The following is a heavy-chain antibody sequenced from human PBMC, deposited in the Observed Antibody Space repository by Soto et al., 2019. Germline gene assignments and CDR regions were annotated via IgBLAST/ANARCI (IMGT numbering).Heavy chain of an antibody. CDR2: INAGNGNT. Sequence: QVQLVQSGAEEKKPGASVKVSCKGSGYTFTSYAMHWVRQAAGQRLEWMGWINAGNGNTKYSQKFQVRVTITRDTSASSADMELSSLRSEDTAVYYCARDPSYYGMDVCGQATTVTVSS. V-gene: IGHV1-3*05. CDR1: GYTFTSYA. CDR3: ARDPSYYGMDV. J-gene: IGHJ6*02.